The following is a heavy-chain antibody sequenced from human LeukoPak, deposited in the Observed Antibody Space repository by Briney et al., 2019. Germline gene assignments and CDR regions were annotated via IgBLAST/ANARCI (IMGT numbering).Heavy chain of an antibody. D-gene: IGHD5-18*01. V-gene: IGHV5-51*01. CDR1: GYSFTSYW. CDR3: ASRGYSYGLGLDY. CDR2: IYPGDSDS. Sequence: GESLKISCKGSGYSFTSYWIGWVRQMPGKGLEWMGIIYPGDSDSRYSPSFQGQVTISADKSISTAYLQWSSLKASDTAMYYCASRGYSYGLGLDYWGQGTLVTVSS. J-gene: IGHJ4*02.